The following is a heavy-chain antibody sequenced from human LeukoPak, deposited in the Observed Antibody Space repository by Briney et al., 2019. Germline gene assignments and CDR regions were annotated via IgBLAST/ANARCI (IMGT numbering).Heavy chain of an antibody. CDR3: ARVRDFWTAIGYYYMDV. CDR1: VGSISSGRYY. Sequence: SQTLSLTCTVSVGSISSGRYYWSWIRQPAGKGLEWIGRIYTSGSTNYNPPLKSRFTISVDTSKNQISLKLSSVTAADTAVYYCARVRDFWTAIGYYYMDVWGKGSTVTVSS. J-gene: IGHJ6*03. D-gene: IGHD3/OR15-3a*01. V-gene: IGHV4-61*02. CDR2: IYTSGST.